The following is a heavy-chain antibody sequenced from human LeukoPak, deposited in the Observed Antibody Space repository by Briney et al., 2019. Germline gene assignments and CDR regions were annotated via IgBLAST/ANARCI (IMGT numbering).Heavy chain of an antibody. CDR2: IYYSGST. V-gene: IGHV4-39*01. CDR1: GGSISSSSYY. Sequence: SETLSLTCTVSGGSISSSSYYWGWIRQPPGKGLEWIGSIYYSGSTYYNPSLKSRVTISVDTSKNQFSLKLSSVTAADTAVYYCAGPLLMTVDYSSGYEGLWDYWGQGTLVTVSS. D-gene: IGHD3-22*01. CDR3: AGPLLMTVDYSSGYEGLWDY. J-gene: IGHJ4*02.